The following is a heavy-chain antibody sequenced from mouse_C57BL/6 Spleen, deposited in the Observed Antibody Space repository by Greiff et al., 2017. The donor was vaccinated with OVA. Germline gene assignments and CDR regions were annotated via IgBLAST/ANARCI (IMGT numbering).Heavy chain of an antibody. Sequence: EVQLQQSGPGLVKPSQSLSLTCSVTGYSITSGYYWNWIRQFPGNKLEWMGYISYDGSNNYNPSLKNRISITRDTSKNQFFLKLNSVTTEDTATYYCARVSDYYGFDYWGQGTTLTVSS. CDR3: ARVSDYYGFDY. CDR1: GYSITSGYY. D-gene: IGHD1-1*01. CDR2: ISYDGSN. J-gene: IGHJ2*01. V-gene: IGHV3-6*01.